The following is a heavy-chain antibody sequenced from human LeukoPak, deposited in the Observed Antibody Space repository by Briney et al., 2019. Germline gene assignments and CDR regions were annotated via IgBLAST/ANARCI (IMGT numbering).Heavy chain of an antibody. CDR2: IWSDKSNK. D-gene: IGHD4-11*01. CDR1: GFIFNHHA. CDR3: AKDAQRGFDYSNSLEY. V-gene: IGHV3-33*06. Sequence: GGSLRLSCAASGFIFNHHAMHWVRQAPGKGLEWVAVIWSDKSNKFYADSVRGRFTISRDDSRKTVYLQVDTMTVEDTAVYYCAKDAQRGFDYSNSLEYWGQGALVTVAS. J-gene: IGHJ4*02.